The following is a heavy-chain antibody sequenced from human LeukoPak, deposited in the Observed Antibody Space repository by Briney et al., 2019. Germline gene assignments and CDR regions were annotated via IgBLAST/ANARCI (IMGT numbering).Heavy chain of an antibody. J-gene: IGHJ6*03. D-gene: IGHD2-2*01. CDR3: AREVRYCSSTSCYPYYYYMDV. Sequence: SVKVSCKASGGTFSSYAISWVRQAPGQGLEWMGRIIPMLGIPNYAQKFQGRVTITADKSTTTAYMELSSLRSDDTAVYYCAREVRYCSSTSCYPYYYYMDVWGKGTTVTVSS. CDR1: GGTFSSYA. CDR2: IIPMLGIP. V-gene: IGHV1-69*04.